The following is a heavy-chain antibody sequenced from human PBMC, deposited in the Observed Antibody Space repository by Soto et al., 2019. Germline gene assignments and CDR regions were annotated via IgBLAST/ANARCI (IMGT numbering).Heavy chain of an antibody. CDR1: GFTFSSYW. CDR3: ARGGSGSYGDYYGMDV. D-gene: IGHD1-26*01. Sequence: EVQLAESGGSLVQPGGSLRLSCAASGFTFSSYWMHWVRQAPGKGLVWVSRSNSDGSRIDYADSVQGRFTISRDNAKNTLDMQMNSLRAEDTAVYYCARGGSGSYGDYYGMDVWGQGTTVTVSS. CDR2: SNSDGSRI. V-gene: IGHV3-74*02. J-gene: IGHJ6*02.